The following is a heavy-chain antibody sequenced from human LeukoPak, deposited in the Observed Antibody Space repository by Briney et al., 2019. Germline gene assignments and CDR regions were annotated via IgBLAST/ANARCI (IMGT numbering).Heavy chain of an antibody. CDR2: IYYTGTT. D-gene: IGHD1-26*01. J-gene: IGHJ4*02. CDR3: ARTTLVKWDLPGFFDY. Sequence: SETLSLTCTVSGGSISSYYWSWIRQPLGMGLEWLGVIYYTGTTNYKPSLKSRVTISVDTSKNQFSLKLSSVTAADTALYYCARTTLVKWDLPGFFDYWGQGSLVTVSS. V-gene: IGHV4-59*01. CDR1: GGSISSYY.